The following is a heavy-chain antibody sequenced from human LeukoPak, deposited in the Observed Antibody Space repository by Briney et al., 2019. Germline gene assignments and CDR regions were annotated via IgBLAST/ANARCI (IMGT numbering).Heavy chain of an antibody. CDR1: GGTFSSYA. D-gene: IGHD1-1*01. CDR3: ASDLQHSGGNNWFDP. CDR2: IIPIFGTA. V-gene: IGHV1-69*05. J-gene: IGHJ5*02. Sequence: SVKVSCKASGGTFSSYAISWVRQAPGQGLERMGGIIPIFGTANYAQKFQGRVTITTDESTSTAYMELSSLRSEDTAVYYCASDLQHSGGNNWFDPWGQGTLVTVSS.